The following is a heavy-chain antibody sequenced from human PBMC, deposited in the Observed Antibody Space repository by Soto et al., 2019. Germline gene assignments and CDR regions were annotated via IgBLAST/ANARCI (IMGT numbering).Heavy chain of an antibody. D-gene: IGHD3-22*01. CDR2: ISGSGINT. Sequence: EVQLLESGGGLAQPGESLRFSCAASGFTFSNYGMSWVRQAPGKGLEWVSGISGSGINTYYADSVKGRFTISRDNSKNTLYLQMNSLRAEDTAVYYCATRAYSSIRGYYEYYFDYWGQGTLVTVSS. CDR3: ATRAYSSIRGYYEYYFDY. V-gene: IGHV3-23*01. J-gene: IGHJ4*02. CDR1: GFTFSNYG.